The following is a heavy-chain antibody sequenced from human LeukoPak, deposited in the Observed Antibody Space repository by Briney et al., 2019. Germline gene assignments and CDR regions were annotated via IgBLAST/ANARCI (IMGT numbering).Heavy chain of an antibody. J-gene: IGHJ4*02. CDR3: ARAGYTAAALDH. V-gene: IGHV4-61*05. Sequence: SETLSLTCTVSGGSVSEDNFYWGWIRQPPGKGLEWIGYSHYGGYPNYNPSLKSRVTISVDKSKNQFSLKLSSVTAADTAVYYCARAGYTAAALDHWGQGTLVTVSS. CDR2: SHYGGYP. CDR1: GGSVSEDNFY. D-gene: IGHD6-13*01.